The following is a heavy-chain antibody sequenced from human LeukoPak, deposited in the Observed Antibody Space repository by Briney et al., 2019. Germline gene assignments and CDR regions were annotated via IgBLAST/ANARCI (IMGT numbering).Heavy chain of an antibody. CDR2: INWNGGST. Sequence: GGSLRLSCAAPGLRFDDHGMAWVRQAPGKGLEWVSGINWNGGSTGYADSVKGRFTISRDNAKNSLYLQMNSLRAEDTALYYCARGQYGGYVGVDYWGQGTLVTVSS. V-gene: IGHV3-20*04. CDR3: ARGQYGGYVGVDY. CDR1: GLRFDDHG. D-gene: IGHD5-12*01. J-gene: IGHJ4*02.